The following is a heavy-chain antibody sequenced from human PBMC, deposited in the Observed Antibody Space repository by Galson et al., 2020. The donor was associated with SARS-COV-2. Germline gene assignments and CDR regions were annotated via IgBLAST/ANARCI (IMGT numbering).Heavy chain of an antibody. CDR2: HDWDDDK. J-gene: IGHJ6*03. D-gene: IGHD3-3*01. CDR3: ARIEYYDFWSGSPPPSMYV. V-gene: IGHV2-70*01. Sequence: SGPTLVKPTPTLTLTCTSSGFSLSTSGLCVSWIRQTPGKALEWLALHDWDDDKYYSTSLKTRLTISKDTSKNQVVLTMTNMDPVDTATYYCARIEYYDFWSGSPPPSMYVWGKGTTVTVSS. CDR1: GFSLSTSGLC.